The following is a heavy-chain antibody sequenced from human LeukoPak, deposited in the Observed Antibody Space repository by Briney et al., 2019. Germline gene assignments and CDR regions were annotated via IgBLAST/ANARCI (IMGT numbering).Heavy chain of an antibody. CDR1: GYTFTSYD. J-gene: IGHJ4*02. CDR3: ARSGNGYNFPFDF. CDR2: LNSNTGNT. V-gene: IGHV1-8*01. Sequence: GASVKVSCKASGYTFTSYDINWVRQATGQGLEWMGWLNSNTGNTGYAQKFQGGVTMTRNTSISTAYMELSSLRSEDTAVYYCARSGNGYNFPFDFWGQGTLVTVSS. D-gene: IGHD5-24*01.